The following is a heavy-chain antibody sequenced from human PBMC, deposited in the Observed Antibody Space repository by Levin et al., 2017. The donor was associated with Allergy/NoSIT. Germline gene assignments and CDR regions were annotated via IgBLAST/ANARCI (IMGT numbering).Heavy chain of an antibody. CDR1: GFIFINYV. CDR2: VNGGGEVT. D-gene: IGHD3-22*01. J-gene: IGHJ6*02. Sequence: GESLKISCAASGFIFINYVIIWVRQAPGKGLEWVTAVNGGGEVTYYADSVRGRFTVSRDNSRNTVYLQMNTLRVDDTAVYYCAKVENYYDSSGGCGIDVWGQGTTVTVSS. CDR3: AKVENYYDSSGGCGIDV. V-gene: IGHV3-23*01.